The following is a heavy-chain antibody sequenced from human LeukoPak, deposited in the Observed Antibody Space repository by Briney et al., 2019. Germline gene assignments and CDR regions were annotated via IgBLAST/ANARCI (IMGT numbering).Heavy chain of an antibody. D-gene: IGHD4-17*01. V-gene: IGHV4-59*01. CDR2: IYYTGSA. J-gene: IGHJ5*02. CDR3: VRSKSGTYGWFDP. CDR1: GGSISNYF. Sequence: SETLSLTCTVSGGSISNYFWSWIRQPPGKGLEWIGYIYYTGSANYSPSLKSRVTISIDTSKTQFSLKVSSVTAADTAIYYCVRSKSGTYGWFDPWGQGTLVTV.